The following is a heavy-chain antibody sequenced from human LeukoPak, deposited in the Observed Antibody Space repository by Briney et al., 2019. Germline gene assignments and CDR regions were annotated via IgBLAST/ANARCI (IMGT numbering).Heavy chain of an antibody. CDR1: GGTFSSYA. V-gene: IGHV1-69*01. Sequence: VASVKVSCKASGGTFSSYAISWVRQAPGQGLEWMGGIIPIFGTANYAQKFQGRVTITADESTSTAYMELSSLRSEDTAVYYCARRVPGIAAARVFDYWGQGTLVTVSS. D-gene: IGHD6-13*01. J-gene: IGHJ4*02. CDR2: IIPIFGTA. CDR3: ARRVPGIAAARVFDY.